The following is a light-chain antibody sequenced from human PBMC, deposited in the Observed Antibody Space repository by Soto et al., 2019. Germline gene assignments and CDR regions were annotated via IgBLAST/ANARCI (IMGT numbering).Light chain of an antibody. J-gene: IGKJ1*01. Sequence: DIRMTQSPSTLSSSVGDRVTITCRASQSISSWLAWYQQKPGKAPKLLIYDASSLESGVPSRFSGSGSGTEFTLTISSLQSEDFAVYYCQQYNNWPLTFGQGTKVDI. CDR3: QQYNNWPLT. CDR1: QSISSW. CDR2: DAS. V-gene: IGKV1-5*01.